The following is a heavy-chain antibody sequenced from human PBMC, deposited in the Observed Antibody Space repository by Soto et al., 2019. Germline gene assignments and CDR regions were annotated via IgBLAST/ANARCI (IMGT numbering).Heavy chain of an antibody. CDR1: GGSINNHY. CDR2: IYYSGST. D-gene: IGHD7-27*01. V-gene: IGHV4-59*11. CDR3: ARANWYSEY. J-gene: IGHJ4*02. Sequence: QVQLQESGLGLVKPSETLSLTCTVSGGSINNHYWSWIRQPPGKGLEWIGYIYYSGSTNYNPSLKSRVTMSVDTSKNQFSLNLTSLTAADTAIYYCARANWYSEYWGQGTLVTVSS.